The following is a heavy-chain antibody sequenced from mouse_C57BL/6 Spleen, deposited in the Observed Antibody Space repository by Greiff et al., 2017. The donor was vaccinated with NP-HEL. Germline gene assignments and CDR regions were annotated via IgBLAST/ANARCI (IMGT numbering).Heavy chain of an antibody. CDR3: AREGYGYGSSWFAY. CDR2: INPNNGGT. D-gene: IGHD2-2*01. V-gene: IGHV1-26*01. J-gene: IGHJ3*01. Sequence: EVQLQQSGPELVKPGASVKISCKASGYTFTDYYMNWVKQSHGKSLEWIGDINPNNGGTSYNQKFKGKATLTVDKSSSTAYMELRSLTSEDSAVYYCAREGYGYGSSWFAYWGQGTLVTVSA. CDR1: GYTFTDYY.